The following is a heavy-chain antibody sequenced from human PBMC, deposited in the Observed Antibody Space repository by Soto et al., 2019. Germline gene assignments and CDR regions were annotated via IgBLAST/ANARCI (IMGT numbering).Heavy chain of an antibody. CDR3: ARDLRGYSRYDYLDY. CDR2: SYYTGSS. Sequence: TSETLSLTCTVSGGSISSGGYYWSWIRQHPGKGLEWVGNSYYTGSSYYNPSLKSRVTISVDASKNQLSLRLASVTAADTAVYYCARDLRGYSRYDYLDYWGQGIPVTVSS. J-gene: IGHJ4*02. V-gene: IGHV4-31*03. D-gene: IGHD5-12*01. CDR1: GGSISSGGYY.